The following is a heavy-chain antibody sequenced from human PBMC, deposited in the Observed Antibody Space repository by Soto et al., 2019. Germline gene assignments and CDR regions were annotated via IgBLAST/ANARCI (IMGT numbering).Heavy chain of an antibody. J-gene: IGHJ4*02. CDR1: GYTFTTYA. V-gene: IGHV1-3*01. CDR2: INAGNGNT. D-gene: IGHD2-2*01. CDR3: ARGFVLVPAAMFDY. Sequence: ASVKVSCKASGYTFTTYAMHWVRQAPGQRLEWMGWINAGNGNTKYSQKLQGRVTMTTDTSTSTAYMELRSLRSEDTAVYYCARGFVLVPAAMFDYWGQGTLVTVSS.